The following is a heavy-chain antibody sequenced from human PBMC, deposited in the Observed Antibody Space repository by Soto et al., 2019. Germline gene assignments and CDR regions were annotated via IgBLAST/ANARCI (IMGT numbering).Heavy chain of an antibody. J-gene: IGHJ4*02. D-gene: IGHD3-10*01. Sequence: EVQLVESGGGLIQPGGSLRLSCAVSGFTVSNNYMSWVRQAPGKGLEGVSVIYSGGYTAYGDSVKGRFTISRDNSKNTLYLQKNTPGADAPAWFFCANPPGGGGYWGQGTLVTVSS. CDR1: GFTVSNNY. V-gene: IGHV3-53*01. CDR3: ANPPGGGGY. CDR2: IYSGGYT.